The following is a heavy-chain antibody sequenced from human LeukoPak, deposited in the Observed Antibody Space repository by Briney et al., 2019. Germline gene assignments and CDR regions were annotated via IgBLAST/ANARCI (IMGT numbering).Heavy chain of an antibody. Sequence: ASVKVSCKASGYTFTSYGISWVRQAPGQGLEWIGWISAYNGDTNYAQKLQGRVTMTTDKSTSTAYMELRSLRSDDTAVYYCARDKVAGDNWFDPWGQGTLVTVSS. CDR1: GYTFTSYG. V-gene: IGHV1-18*01. CDR3: ARDKVAGDNWFDP. CDR2: ISAYNGDT. D-gene: IGHD6-19*01. J-gene: IGHJ5*02.